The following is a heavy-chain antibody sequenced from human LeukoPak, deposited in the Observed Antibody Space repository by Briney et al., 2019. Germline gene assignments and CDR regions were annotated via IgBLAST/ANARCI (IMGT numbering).Heavy chain of an antibody. J-gene: IGHJ4*02. CDR2: ISGSGGST. Sequence: GGSLRLFCAASGFTFSSYPMSWVRQAPGKGLEWVSAISGSGGSTYYADSVKGRFTISRDNSKNTLYLQMNSLRAEDTAVYYCAKEQVPRSNLELFDYWGQGTLVTVSS. CDR3: AKEQVPRSNLELFDY. V-gene: IGHV3-23*01. CDR1: GFTFSSYP. D-gene: IGHD1-7*01.